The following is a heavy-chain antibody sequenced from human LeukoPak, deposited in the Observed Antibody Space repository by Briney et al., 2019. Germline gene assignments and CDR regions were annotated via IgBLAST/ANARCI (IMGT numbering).Heavy chain of an antibody. V-gene: IGHV4-59*08. CDR3: ARLPGIAAV. CDR2: IYYSGST. J-gene: IGHJ4*02. Sequence: KPSETLSLTCTVSGGSTSRYYWSWIRQPPGKRLEWPGYIYYSGSTTYNPSLKSRLTMSVDTSKNQISLKLISLTAADTAVYYCARLPGIAAVWGQGTLVTVSS. D-gene: IGHD6-13*01. CDR1: GGSTSRYY.